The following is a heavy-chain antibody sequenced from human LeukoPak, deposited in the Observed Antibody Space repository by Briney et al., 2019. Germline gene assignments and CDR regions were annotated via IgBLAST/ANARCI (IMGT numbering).Heavy chain of an antibody. J-gene: IGHJ4*02. D-gene: IGHD3-16*01. CDR2: ISGSSTTM. Sequence: GGSLRLSCAASGFTFSTYSMNWVRQAPGKGLEWISYISGSSTTMYYADSVKGRFTISRDNAKNSLYLQMNSLRAEDTAVYYCARHLGEARDYWGQGTLVTVSS. V-gene: IGHV3-48*04. CDR3: ARHLGEARDY. CDR1: GFTFSTYS.